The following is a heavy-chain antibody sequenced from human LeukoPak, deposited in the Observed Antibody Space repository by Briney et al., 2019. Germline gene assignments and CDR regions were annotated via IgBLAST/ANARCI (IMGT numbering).Heavy chain of an antibody. V-gene: IGHV1-2*02. CDR1: GYTFTGYY. Sequence: GASVKVSCTASGYTFTGYYIHWVRQAPGQGLEWMGWINPNSGGTKYAQNFQGRVTMTRDTSSSTAHMELSRLRSDDTAVYYCARGDCSVSGCHGGNWFDPWGQGTLVTVSS. CDR2: INPNSGGT. CDR3: ARGDCSVSGCHGGNWFDP. J-gene: IGHJ5*02. D-gene: IGHD2-15*01.